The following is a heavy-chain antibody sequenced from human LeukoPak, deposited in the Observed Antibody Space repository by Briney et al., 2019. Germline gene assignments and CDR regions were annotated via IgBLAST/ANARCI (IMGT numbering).Heavy chain of an antibody. CDR2: INNDGSYT. J-gene: IGHJ4*02. V-gene: IGHV3-74*01. CDR1: GFTFSGYW. CDR3: AKLASSGDSSDY. Sequence: GGSLRLSCAASGFTFSGYWMHWVRQAPGKGLVWVSRINNDGSYTSYADSVKGRFTISRDNAKNTLYVQMNSLRAEDTAVYYCAKLASSGDSSDYWGQGTLVTVSS. D-gene: IGHD6-6*01.